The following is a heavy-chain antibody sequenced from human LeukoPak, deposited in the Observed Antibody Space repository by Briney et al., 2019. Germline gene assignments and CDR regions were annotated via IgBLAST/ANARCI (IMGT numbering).Heavy chain of an antibody. Sequence: GESLKISCQGSGYSFSSYWIGWVRQMPGEGLEWMGIIYPGDSDTRYSPSFQGQVTISADKSISTAYLQWSSLKASDTAIYYCARTYGDSLRGYWGQGTLVTVSS. CDR3: ARTYGDSLRGY. D-gene: IGHD4-17*01. CDR2: IYPGDSDT. V-gene: IGHV5-51*01. J-gene: IGHJ4*02. CDR1: GYSFSSYW.